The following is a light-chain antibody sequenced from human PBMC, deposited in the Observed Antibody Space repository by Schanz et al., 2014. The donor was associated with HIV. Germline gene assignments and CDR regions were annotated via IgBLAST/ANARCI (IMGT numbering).Light chain of an antibody. V-gene: IGLV2-14*03. CDR2: DVT. J-gene: IGLJ3*02. Sequence: SALTQPASVSGSPGQSITISCTGTSSDVGRYDYVSWYQHHPGKAPKLIIYDVTSRPSGVSNRFSGSKSGNTASLTISGLQAEDEADYYCNSYTSSSTLVFGGGTKLTVL. CDR3: NSYTSSSTLV. CDR1: SSDVGRYDY.